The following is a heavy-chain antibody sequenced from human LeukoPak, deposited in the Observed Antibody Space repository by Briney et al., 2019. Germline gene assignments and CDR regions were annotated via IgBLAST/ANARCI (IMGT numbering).Heavy chain of an antibody. V-gene: IGHV3-30*18. D-gene: IGHD5-12*01. J-gene: IGHJ4*02. CDR3: AKVDIVATIDAGRLVDY. CDR2: TSNNGSNK. CDR1: GFSFSSYG. Sequence: PGGSLRLSCAASGFSFSSYGMQWFRQAPDKGLEWVAATSNNGSNKYYADSVKGRFTISRDNSKNTLYLQMNSLRAEDTAVYYCAKVDIVATIDAGRLVDYWGQGTLVTVSS.